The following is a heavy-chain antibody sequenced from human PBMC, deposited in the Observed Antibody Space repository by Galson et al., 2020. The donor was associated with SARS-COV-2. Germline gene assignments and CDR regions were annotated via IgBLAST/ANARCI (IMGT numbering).Heavy chain of an antibody. CDR1: GFTFSSYG. J-gene: IGHJ4*02. CDR3: ARDRGWYYFDY. Sequence: GESLKISCAASGFTFSSYGMHWVRQAPGKGLEWVAVISYDGSNKYYADSVKGRFTISRDNSKNTLYLHMNSLRAEDTAVYYCARDRGWYYFDYWGQGTLVTVSS. V-gene: IGHV3-30*03. D-gene: IGHD6-19*01. CDR2: ISYDGSNK.